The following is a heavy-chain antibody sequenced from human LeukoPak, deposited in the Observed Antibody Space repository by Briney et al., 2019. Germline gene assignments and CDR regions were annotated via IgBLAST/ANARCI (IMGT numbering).Heavy chain of an antibody. J-gene: IGHJ3*02. V-gene: IGHV3-66*01. CDR3: ARRCGGSFFYAFDI. CDR1: GFTVSSNY. CDR2: IYSGGST. D-gene: IGHD2-15*01. Sequence: GGSLRLSCAASGFTVSSNYMSWVRQAPGKGLEWVSVIYSGGSTYYADSVKGRFTISRDNSKNTLYLQMNSLRAEDTAVYYCARRCGGSFFYAFDIWGQGTMVTVSS.